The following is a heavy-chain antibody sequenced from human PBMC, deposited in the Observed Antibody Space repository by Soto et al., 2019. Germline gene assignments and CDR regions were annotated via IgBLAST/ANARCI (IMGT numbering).Heavy chain of an antibody. CDR2: IWHDGSQI. J-gene: IGHJ3*02. D-gene: IGHD2-8*01. CDR3: ARGVEHRLVRSAFDI. CDR1: GFTVSNYG. V-gene: IGHV3-33*01. Sequence: QVQLVESGGGVVQPGRSLRLSCAASGFTVSNYGMHCVRQAPGKGLEWVAAIWHDGSQIYYADSGKGRFTVSRDNSKNTLYLQMNSLRVEDTAVYYCARGVEHRLVRSAFDIWGQGTMVTVSS.